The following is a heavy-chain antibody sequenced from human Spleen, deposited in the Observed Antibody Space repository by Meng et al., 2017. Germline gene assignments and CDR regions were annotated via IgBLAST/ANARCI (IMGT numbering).Heavy chain of an antibody. D-gene: IGHD5-18*01. Sequence: QLQLQESGPGLVKPSETLSLPCTVSGGSIRSSSHYWGLIRQPPGKGLEWIGSIGHSGITYYTPSLKSRVTVSIDTSKSQFSLKLTSVTAADTAVYYCARDLQGYIYAFGYWGQGTLVTVSS. CDR3: ARDLQGYIYAFGY. CDR1: GGSIRSSSHY. CDR2: IGHSGIT. V-gene: IGHV4-39*02. J-gene: IGHJ4*02.